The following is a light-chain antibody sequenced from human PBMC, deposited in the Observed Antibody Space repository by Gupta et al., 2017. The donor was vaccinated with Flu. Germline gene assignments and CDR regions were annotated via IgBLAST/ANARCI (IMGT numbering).Light chain of an antibody. V-gene: IGKV2-28*01. CDR1: QSLLHSNGYNY. Sequence: DIVMTQSPLSLPVTPGEPASISCRSSQSLLHSNGYNYLDWYLQKPGQSPQLLIYLGSNRASGVPDRFSGRGSGTDFILKSSRVEAEDVGVHYCMQALQTPFGGGTKV. J-gene: IGKJ4*01. CDR3: MQALQTP. CDR2: LGS.